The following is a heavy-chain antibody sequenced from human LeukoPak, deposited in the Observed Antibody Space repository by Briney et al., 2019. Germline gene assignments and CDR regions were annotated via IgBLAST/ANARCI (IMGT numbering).Heavy chain of an antibody. CDR1: GGSISSPTSY. D-gene: IGHD2-21*01. CDR3: ARDRDCGGDCYGY. V-gene: IGHV4-61*02. J-gene: IGHJ4*02. CDR2: METTGLT. Sequence: SETLSLTCTVSGGSISSPTSYWGWIRQPAGKGLEWIGRMETTGLTRYNPSLKSRVTISVDKSKNQFSLKLSSVTAADTAVYYCARDRDCGGDCYGYWGQGTLVTVSS.